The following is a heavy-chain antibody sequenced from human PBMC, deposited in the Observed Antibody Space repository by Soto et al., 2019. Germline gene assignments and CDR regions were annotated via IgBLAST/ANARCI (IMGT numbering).Heavy chain of an antibody. J-gene: IGHJ3*02. CDR3: AKGRYYYGSGSYYNDAFDI. Sequence: GGFLRLSCAASGFTFRNYGMNWVRQAPGKGLEWVSYIGIGSSTKYYADSVKGRFTISRDNAKNSLYLQMNSLRAEDTAVYYCAKGRYYYGSGSYYNDAFDIWGQGTMVTVSS. D-gene: IGHD3-10*01. CDR1: GFTFRNYG. V-gene: IGHV3-48*01. CDR2: IGIGSSTK.